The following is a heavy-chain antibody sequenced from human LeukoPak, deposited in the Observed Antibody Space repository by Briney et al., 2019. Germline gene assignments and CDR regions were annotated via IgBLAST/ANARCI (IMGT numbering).Heavy chain of an antibody. J-gene: IGHJ3*02. D-gene: IGHD6-13*01. Sequence: SETLSLTCTVSGGSISSGGYYWSWIRQHPGKGLEWIGYIYYSGSTYYNPSLKSRVIISVVTSKNQFSLKLSSVTAADTAVYYCAKDLGIAAAVGALDIWGQGTMVSVSS. V-gene: IGHV4-31*03. CDR1: GGSISSGGYY. CDR3: AKDLGIAAAVGALDI. CDR2: IYYSGST.